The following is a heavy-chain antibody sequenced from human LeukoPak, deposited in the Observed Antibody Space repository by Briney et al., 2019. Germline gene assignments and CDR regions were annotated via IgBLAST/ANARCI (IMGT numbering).Heavy chain of an antibody. D-gene: IGHD5-12*01. V-gene: IGHV4-34*01. Sequence: SETLSLTCAVYGGSFSGYYWSWIRQPPGKGLEWIGEINHSGSTNYNPSLKSRVTMSVDTSKNQFSLKLSSVTAADAAVYYCAGSGYDDKFDYWGQGTLVTVSS. J-gene: IGHJ4*02. CDR1: GGSFSGYY. CDR3: AGSGYDDKFDY. CDR2: INHSGST.